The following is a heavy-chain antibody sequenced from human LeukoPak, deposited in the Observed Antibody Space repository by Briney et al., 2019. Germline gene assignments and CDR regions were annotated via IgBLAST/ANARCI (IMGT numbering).Heavy chain of an antibody. J-gene: IGHJ3*02. Sequence: SETLSHTCAVSGYFISTGYYWGWIRQPPGKGLELIGSIYHSGNTYYNPSLKSRVTISVDTSKNQFSLKLTSVTAADTAVYYCARDSSLSSGPTDGFDIWGQGTLVTVSS. D-gene: IGHD3-22*01. V-gene: IGHV4-38-2*02. CDR1: GYFISTGYY. CDR3: ARDSSLSSGPTDGFDI. CDR2: IYHSGNT.